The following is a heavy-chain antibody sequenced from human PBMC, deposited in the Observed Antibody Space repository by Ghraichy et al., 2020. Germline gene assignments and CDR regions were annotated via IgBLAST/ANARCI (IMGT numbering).Heavy chain of an antibody. J-gene: IGHJ4*02. CDR2: IYSSGST. V-gene: IGHV4-59*01. CDR3: ARDGMATIPR. Sequence: SETLSLTCTVSGGSITSYYWSWIRQPPGKGLEWIGYIYSSGSTNYNPSLKSRVTISVDTSKNQFSLKLTSVTAADTAVYYCARDGMATIPRWGQGTLVTVSS. D-gene: IGHD5-24*01. CDR1: GGSITSYY.